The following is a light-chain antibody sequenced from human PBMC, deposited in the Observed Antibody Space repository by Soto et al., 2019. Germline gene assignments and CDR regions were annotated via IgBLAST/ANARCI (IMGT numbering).Light chain of an antibody. V-gene: IGKV3-20*01. Sequence: ASQSITNNFLAWYQQKPGQAPMLLIYGASYRATGIPDRFSGSGSGTDFTLTISRLEPEDFAVYYCHQYGSSPSTFGQGTKVDI. CDR1: QSITNNF. CDR2: GAS. CDR3: HQYGSSPST. J-gene: IGKJ1*01.